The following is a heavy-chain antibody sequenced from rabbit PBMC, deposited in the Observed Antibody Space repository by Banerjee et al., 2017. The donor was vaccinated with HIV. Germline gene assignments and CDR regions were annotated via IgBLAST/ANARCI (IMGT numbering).Heavy chain of an antibody. V-gene: IGHV1S47*01. CDR2: IDPVFGST. CDR3: VSWGVNFNL. J-gene: IGHJ4*01. Sequence: QEQLVESGGGLVQPGGSLKLSCKASGFDFSTYGVSWVRQAPGKGLEWIGYIDPVFGSTYYASWVNGRFTIYSHNAQNTLYLEMNSLTAADTATYFCVSWGVNFNLWGQGTLVPS. CDR1: GFDFSTYG. D-gene: IGHD4-1*01.